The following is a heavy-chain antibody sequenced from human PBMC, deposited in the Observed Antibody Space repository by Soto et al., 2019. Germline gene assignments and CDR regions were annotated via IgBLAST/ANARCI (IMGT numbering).Heavy chain of an antibody. CDR1: GASISGFY. V-gene: IGHV4-4*07. CDR3: VRDGTKTLRDWFDP. D-gene: IGHD1-1*01. CDR2: IYATGTT. Sequence: SETLSLTCTVSGASISGFYWSWIRKSAGKGLEWIGRIYATGTTDYNPSLKSRVMMSVDTSKKQFSLKLRSVTAADTAGYYCVRDGTKTLRDWFDPWGQGISVTVS. J-gene: IGHJ5*02.